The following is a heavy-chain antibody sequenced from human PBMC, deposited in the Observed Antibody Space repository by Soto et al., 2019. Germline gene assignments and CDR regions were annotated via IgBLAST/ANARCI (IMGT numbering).Heavy chain of an antibody. D-gene: IGHD3-22*01. CDR2: IYYSGST. CDR1: GGSISSGGYY. CDR3: ARYDNSGSHGFDI. J-gene: IGHJ3*02. V-gene: IGHV4-31*03. Sequence: QVQLQESGPGLVKPSQTLSLTCTVSGGSISSGGYYWSWIRQHPGKGLEWIGYIYYSGSTYYNPSHQSRLTISVDTSNNQFSLKLSSVTAADAAVYYCARYDNSGSHGFDIWGQGTMVTVSS.